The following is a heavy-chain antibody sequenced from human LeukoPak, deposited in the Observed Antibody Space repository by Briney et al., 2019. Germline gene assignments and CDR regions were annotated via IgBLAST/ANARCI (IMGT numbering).Heavy chain of an antibody. D-gene: IGHD3-3*01. Sequence: GGSLRLSCAGSGFTFSSYWMTWVRQAPGKGLEWVASIKQDGSEKHYVDSVKGRFTISRDNAKNSLYLQMNSLRAEDTAVYYCARRDVERSFHHWGQGTLVTVSS. V-gene: IGHV3-7*01. J-gene: IGHJ1*01. CDR3: ARRDVERSFHH. CDR2: IKQDGSEK. CDR1: GFTFSSYW.